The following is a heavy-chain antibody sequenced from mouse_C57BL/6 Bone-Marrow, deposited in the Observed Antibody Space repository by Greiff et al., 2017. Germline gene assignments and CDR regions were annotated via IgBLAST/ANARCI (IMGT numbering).Heavy chain of an antibody. J-gene: IGHJ3*01. CDR3: ARCYGSSYEFAY. CDR2: IHPNSGST. CDR1: GYTFTSYW. V-gene: IGHV1-64*01. Sequence: VQLQQSGAELVKPGASVKLSCKASGYTFTSYWMHWVKQRPGQGLEWIGMIHPNSGSTNYNEKFKSKATLAVDKSSSTAYMQLSSLTSEDSAVYYCARCYGSSYEFAYWGQGTLVTVSA. D-gene: IGHD1-1*01.